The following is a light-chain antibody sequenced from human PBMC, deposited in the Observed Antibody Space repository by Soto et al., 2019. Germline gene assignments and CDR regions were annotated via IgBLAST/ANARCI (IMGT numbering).Light chain of an antibody. CDR3: ATWDDSLV. CDR1: TSNIGSNH. CDR2: RND. Sequence: QSVLTQPPSASGTPRQGVTISCSGSTSNIGSNHVNWYQHLPGTAPKLLIYRNDQRPSGVPDRFSGSKSGTSAFLAISGLRSEDEADYYCATWDDSLVFGGGTQLTVL. V-gene: IGLV1-47*01. J-gene: IGLJ2*01.